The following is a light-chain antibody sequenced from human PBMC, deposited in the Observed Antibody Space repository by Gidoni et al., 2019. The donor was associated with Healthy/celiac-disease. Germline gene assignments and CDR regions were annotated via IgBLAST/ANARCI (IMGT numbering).Light chain of an antibody. CDR3: QVWDSSSDHPRV. Sequence: SYVPTQPPSVSVAPGQTARITWGGNNIGSKSVHWYQQKPGQAPVLVVYDDSDRPSGIPERFSGSNSGNTATLTISRVEAGDEAAYYCQVWDSSSDHPRVFGGGTKLTVL. CDR1: NIGSKS. J-gene: IGLJ2*01. CDR2: DDS. V-gene: IGLV3-21*02.